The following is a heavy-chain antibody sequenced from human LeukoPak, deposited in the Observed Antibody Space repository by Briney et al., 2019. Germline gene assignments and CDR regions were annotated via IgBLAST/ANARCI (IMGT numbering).Heavy chain of an antibody. CDR3: ARVYYYDSSGAFDY. D-gene: IGHD3-22*01. Sequence: PSETLSLTCTVSGGSISSYYWSWIRQPPGKGPELIGYIYYSGSTNYNPSLKSRVTISVDTSKNQFSLKLSSVTAADTAVYYCARVYYYDSSGAFDYWGQGTLVTVSS. V-gene: IGHV4-59*01. CDR1: GGSISSYY. J-gene: IGHJ4*02. CDR2: IYYSGST.